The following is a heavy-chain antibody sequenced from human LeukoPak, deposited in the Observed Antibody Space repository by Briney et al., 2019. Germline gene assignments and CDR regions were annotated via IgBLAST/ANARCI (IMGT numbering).Heavy chain of an antibody. CDR1: GFTFGGYA. CDR3: ARTIAQYSNTWLYYYYGLDV. J-gene: IGHJ6*02. D-gene: IGHD1-7*01. Sequence: GGSLRLSCTASGFTFGGYAMSWARQAPGKGLEWVSSISAGSEDSYYADSVKGRFTISRDNSKSTLYLQMNSLRADDTAVYYCARTIAQYSNTWLYYYYGLDVWGQGTTVTVSS. CDR2: ISAGSEDS. V-gene: IGHV3-23*01.